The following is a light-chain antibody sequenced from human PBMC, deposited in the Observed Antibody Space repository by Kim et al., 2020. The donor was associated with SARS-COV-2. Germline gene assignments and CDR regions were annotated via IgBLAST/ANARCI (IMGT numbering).Light chain of an antibody. CDR1: DIETKS. Sequence: SYELTQPPSVSVAPGKTARITCGGNDIETKSVHWCQQKPGQAPVLVIFYDSDRPSGIPERFSGSKSGNTATLTINRVEAGDEADYFCQVWDVGHPV. CDR2: YDS. V-gene: IGLV3-21*04. CDR3: QVWDVGHPV. J-gene: IGLJ7*01.